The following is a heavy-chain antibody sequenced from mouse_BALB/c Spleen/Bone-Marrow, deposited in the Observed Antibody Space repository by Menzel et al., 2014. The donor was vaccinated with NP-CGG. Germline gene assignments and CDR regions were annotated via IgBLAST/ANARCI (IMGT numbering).Heavy chain of an antibody. CDR2: IDPSNGRT. V-gene: IGHV1S81*02. Sequence: LKESGAELVKPGASVKLSCKASGYTFTSYWMHWVKQRPGQGLEWIGEIDPSNGRTNYNEKFKSKATLTVDKSSSTAYMQLSSLTSEDSAVYYCARYLHYYGSSYGYFDVWGAGTTVTVSS. CDR3: ARYLHYYGSSYGYFDV. CDR1: GYTFTSYW. J-gene: IGHJ1*01. D-gene: IGHD1-1*01.